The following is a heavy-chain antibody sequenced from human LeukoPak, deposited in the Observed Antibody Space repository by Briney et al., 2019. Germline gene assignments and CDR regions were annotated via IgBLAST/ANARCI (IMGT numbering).Heavy chain of an antibody. J-gene: IGHJ5*02. CDR2: INHSGST. Sequence: SETLSLTCTVSGGSINNYWWSWIRQPPGKGLEWIGEINHSGSTSYNPSLKSRVTISVDTSKNQFSLKLSSVTAADTAVYYCARGGLKPAAIRRWFDPWGQGTLVTVSS. D-gene: IGHD2-2*02. CDR3: ARGGLKPAAIRRWFDP. V-gene: IGHV4-34*01. CDR1: GGSINNYW.